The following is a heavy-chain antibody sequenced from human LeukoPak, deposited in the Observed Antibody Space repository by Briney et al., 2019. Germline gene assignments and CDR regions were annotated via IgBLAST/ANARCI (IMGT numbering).Heavy chain of an antibody. V-gene: IGHV3-7*01. CDR1: GFTVSNHW. D-gene: IGHD3-3*01. J-gene: IGHJ4*02. Sequence: GGSLRLSCAASGFTVSNHWMSWVRQAPGKGLAWVANIEQDGSEKHYVDSVTGRFTISRDNAKNSVFLQMNSLRAEDTAVYYCVRWATSFDLWGQGTLVTVSS. CDR2: IEQDGSEK. CDR3: VRWATSFDL.